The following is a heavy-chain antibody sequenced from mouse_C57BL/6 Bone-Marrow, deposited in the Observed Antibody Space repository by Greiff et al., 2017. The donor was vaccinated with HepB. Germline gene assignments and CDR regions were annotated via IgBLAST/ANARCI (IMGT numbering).Heavy chain of an antibody. V-gene: IGHV1-64*01. J-gene: IGHJ4*01. CDR1: GYTFTSYW. CDR2: IHPNSGST. CDR3: ARGSNYAMDY. D-gene: IGHD1-1*01. Sequence: QVQLKQPGAELVKPGASVKLSCKASGYTFTSYWMHWVKQRPGQGLEWIGMIHPNSGSTNYNEKFKSKATLTVDKSSSTAYMQLSSLTSEDSAVYYCARGSNYAMDYWGQGTSVTVSS.